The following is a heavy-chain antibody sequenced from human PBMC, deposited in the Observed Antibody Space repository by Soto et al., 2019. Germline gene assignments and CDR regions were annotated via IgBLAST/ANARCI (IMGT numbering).Heavy chain of an antibody. V-gene: IGHV4-31*03. CDR3: ERFVVVPAAGGGDFDH. D-gene: IGHD2-2*01. J-gene: IGHJ4*02. Sequence: QVQLQESGPGLVKPSQTLSLTCTVSGGSISSGGYYWSWIRQHPGKGLEWIGYIYYSGSTYYNPSLKSRVTIAVDTSKNQFAMKLGSVTAADTGVYYCERFVVVPAAGGGDFDHWGQGTLVTVSS. CDR1: GGSISSGGYY. CDR2: IYYSGST.